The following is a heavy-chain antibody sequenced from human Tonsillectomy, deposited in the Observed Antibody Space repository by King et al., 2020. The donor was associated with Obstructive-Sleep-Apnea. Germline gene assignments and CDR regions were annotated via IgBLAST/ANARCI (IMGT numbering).Heavy chain of an antibody. CDR1: GGSITSYY. CDR2: IYYSGST. D-gene: IGHD3-10*01. Sequence: VQLQESGPGLVKPSETLSLTCNVSGGSITSYYWSWIRQPPGKRLEWIGHIYYSGSTDYNPSLKSRVTISVDTSKNQISLKVKSVTAADTAVYYCATSAPGSWGQGTLVTVSS. CDR3: ATSAPGS. J-gene: IGHJ4*02. V-gene: IGHV4-59*08.